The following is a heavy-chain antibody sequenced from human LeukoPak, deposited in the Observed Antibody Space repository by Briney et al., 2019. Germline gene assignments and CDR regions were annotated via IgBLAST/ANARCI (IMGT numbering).Heavy chain of an antibody. CDR1: GFTFSSYW. V-gene: IGHV3-7*03. J-gene: IGHJ5*02. CDR3: AKVGSSWYFGSWFDP. Sequence: GGSLRLSCAASGFTFSSYWMSWVRQAPGKGLEWVANIKQDGSEKYYVDSVKGRFTISRDNAKNSLYLQMNSLRAEDTALYYCAKVGSSWYFGSWFDPWGQGTLVTVSS. CDR2: IKQDGSEK. D-gene: IGHD6-13*01.